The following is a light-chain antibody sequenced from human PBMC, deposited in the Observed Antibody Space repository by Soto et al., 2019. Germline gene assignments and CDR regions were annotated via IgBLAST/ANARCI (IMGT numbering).Light chain of an antibody. V-gene: IGKV1-5*03. CDR3: QQYNSYLYT. CDR2: KAS. CDR1: QSISSW. Sequence: DIQMTQSPSTLSASVGDRVTITCRASQSISSWLDWYQQKPGKAPKLLIYKASSLESGVPARFSVSGSGTEFTLTISSLQPDDFATYYGQQYNSYLYTFGQGTKLEIK. J-gene: IGKJ2*01.